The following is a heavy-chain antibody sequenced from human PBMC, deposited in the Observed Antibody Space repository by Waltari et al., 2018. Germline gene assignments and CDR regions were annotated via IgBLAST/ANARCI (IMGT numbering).Heavy chain of an antibody. CDR2: IDWDDDK. Sequence: QVTLKESGPALVKPTQTLTLTCTFSGFSLSTSGMRVSWIRQPPGKALEWLARIDWDDDKFYSTSLKTRLTISKDTSKNQVVLTMTNMDPVDTATYYCARLSRYSSGWRRDLYYFDYWGQGTLVTVSS. D-gene: IGHD6-19*01. J-gene: IGHJ4*02. CDR1: GFSLSTSGMR. CDR3: ARLSRYSSGWRRDLYYFDY. V-gene: IGHV2-70*04.